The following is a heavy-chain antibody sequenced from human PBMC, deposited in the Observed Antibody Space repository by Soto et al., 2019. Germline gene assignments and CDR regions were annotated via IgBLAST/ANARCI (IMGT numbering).Heavy chain of an antibody. CDR3: ARDRSLIFAVPPYGMDV. V-gene: IGHV3-48*03. D-gene: IGHD3-3*01. Sequence: EVQLVEAGGGLVQPGGSLSLSCVVSGFTFSSHEMNWVRQAPGKGPEWVSEISESGGTTSYADSVKGRFTVSRDNARDSLYLHMDSLRAEDTAVYYCARDRSLIFAVPPYGMDVWGQGTTVTVSS. CDR2: ISESGGTT. CDR1: GFTFSSHE. J-gene: IGHJ6*02.